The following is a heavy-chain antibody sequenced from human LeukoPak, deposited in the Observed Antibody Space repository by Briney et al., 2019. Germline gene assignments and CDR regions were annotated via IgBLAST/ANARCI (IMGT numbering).Heavy chain of an antibody. CDR2: IGSSGSTI. V-gene: IGHV3-48*03. D-gene: IGHD6-19*01. CDR3: ARDAKSGWFDY. CDR1: GFTFSSYE. Sequence: GGSLRLSCVVSGFTFSSYEMNWVRQAPGKGLEWVSYIGSSGSTIYYADSVKGRFTISRDSSKNMYLQMNSLRAEDTAVYYCARDAKSGWFDYWGQGTLVTVSS. J-gene: IGHJ4*02.